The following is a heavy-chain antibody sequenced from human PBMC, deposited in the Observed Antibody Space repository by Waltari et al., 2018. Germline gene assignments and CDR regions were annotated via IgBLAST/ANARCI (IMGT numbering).Heavy chain of an antibody. CDR3: ARARGYSYGYYFDY. CDR1: GGSISSYY. D-gene: IGHD5-18*01. Sequence: QVQLQESGPGLVKPSETLSLTCTVSGGSISSYYWSWIRQPPGKGLAWIGYTYTSGSTNYNPPRKSRVTISVDTSKNQFSLKLSSVTAADTAVYYCARARGYSYGYYFDYWGQGTLVTVSS. CDR2: TYTSGST. J-gene: IGHJ4*02. V-gene: IGHV4-4*09.